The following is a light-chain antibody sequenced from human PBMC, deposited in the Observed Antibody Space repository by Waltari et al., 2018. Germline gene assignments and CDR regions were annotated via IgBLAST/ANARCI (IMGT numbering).Light chain of an antibody. CDR1: QSISNF. CDR2: AAS. J-gene: IGKJ3*01. CDR3: QQNYSPPPIT. Sequence: DIQMTQSPSSLSASVGDRVTITCRTSQSISNFLNWYQHKPGKAPKLLIYAASNLQSGVPSRFSGGGSVTDFTLTISNLQPEDFATYYCQQNYSPPPITFGPGTKVDVK. V-gene: IGKV1-39*01.